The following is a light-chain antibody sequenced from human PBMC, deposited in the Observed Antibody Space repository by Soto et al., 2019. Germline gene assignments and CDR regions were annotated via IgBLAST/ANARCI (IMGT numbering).Light chain of an antibody. J-gene: IGKJ1*01. CDR1: HSVENN. V-gene: IGKV3-15*01. CDR3: QQYNDLPLT. Sequence: EIVMTQSPVTLSLSPGDSATLSCRASHSVENNLAWFQQRPGQSPRLLVYGASATDTGIPARFSGSGSGTEFTLTISSLQSEDFAVYYFQQYNDLPLTFGQGTKVEIK. CDR2: GAS.